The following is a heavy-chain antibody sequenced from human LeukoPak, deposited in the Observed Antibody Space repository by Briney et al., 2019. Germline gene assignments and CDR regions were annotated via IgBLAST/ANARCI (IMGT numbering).Heavy chain of an antibody. CDR3: ARDYDYGDYPGY. CDR2: INWNGGRT. V-gene: IGHV3-20*04. CDR1: GFMFDDYG. D-gene: IGHD4-17*01. Sequence: GGSLRPSCAASGFMFDDYGMSWVRQAPGKGLEWVSGINWNGGRTGYADSVKGRFTISRDNAKNSLYLQMNSLRAEDTALYYCARDYDYGDYPGYWGQGTLVTVSS. J-gene: IGHJ4*02.